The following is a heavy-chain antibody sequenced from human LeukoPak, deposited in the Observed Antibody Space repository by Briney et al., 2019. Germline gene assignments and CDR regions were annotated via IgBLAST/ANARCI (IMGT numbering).Heavy chain of an antibody. CDR3: AKSLGYSSSWSFDY. Sequence: SRSLRLSCAASGFTFDDYAMHWVRQAPGKGLEGVSGISWNSGSIGYADSVKGRFTISRDNAKNSLYLQMNSLTAEDMALYYCAKSLGYSSSWSFDYWGQGTLVTVSS. D-gene: IGHD6-13*01. CDR1: GFTFDDYA. CDR2: ISWNSGSI. V-gene: IGHV3-9*03. J-gene: IGHJ4*02.